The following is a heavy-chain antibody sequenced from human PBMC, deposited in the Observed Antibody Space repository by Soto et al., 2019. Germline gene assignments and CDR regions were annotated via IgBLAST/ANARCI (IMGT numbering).Heavy chain of an antibody. J-gene: IGHJ4*02. D-gene: IGHD3-9*01. V-gene: IGHV4-39*01. CDR2: IYSSGST. CDR3: ARLIEYDVMTGYYFDY. Sequence: QLQLQESGPGLLKPSETLSLTCTVSGASISSGSFYWGWIRQPPGKGLQWIGNIYSSGSTYTNPSLKSRVTMSVDPSKNLFSLRLISVTAADTAVYYCARLIEYDVMTGYYFDYWGQGFLVTVSS. CDR1: GASISSGSFY.